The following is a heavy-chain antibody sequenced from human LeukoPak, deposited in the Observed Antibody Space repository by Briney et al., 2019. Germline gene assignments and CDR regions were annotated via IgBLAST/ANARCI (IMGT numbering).Heavy chain of an antibody. Sequence: GGSLRLSCAASGFTFDDYAMHWVRRAPGKGLEWVSGISWNSGSIGYADSVKGRFTISRDNAKNSLYLQMNSLRAEDTALYYCAKAPSGGGYYDSSGYYEELDYGMDVWGQGTTVTVSS. CDR3: AKAPSGGGYYDSSGYYEELDYGMDV. V-gene: IGHV3-9*01. CDR2: ISWNSGSI. D-gene: IGHD3-22*01. J-gene: IGHJ6*02. CDR1: GFTFDDYA.